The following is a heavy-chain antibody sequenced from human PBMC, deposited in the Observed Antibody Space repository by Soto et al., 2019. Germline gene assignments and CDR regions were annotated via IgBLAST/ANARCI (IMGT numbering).Heavy chain of an antibody. CDR1: GFTFSDHY. J-gene: IGHJ4*02. CDR2: TRNKANSYTT. CDR3: TSGHCSGGICNSFDY. D-gene: IGHD2-15*01. Sequence: EVQLVESGGGLVQPGGSLRLSCAASGFTFSDHYMDWVRQAPGKGLEWVGRTRNKANSYTTEYAASVKGRFTISRDDSKSSLYLQMTSLKTEDTGVYYCTSGHCSGGICNSFDYWGQGTLVTVSS. V-gene: IGHV3-72*01.